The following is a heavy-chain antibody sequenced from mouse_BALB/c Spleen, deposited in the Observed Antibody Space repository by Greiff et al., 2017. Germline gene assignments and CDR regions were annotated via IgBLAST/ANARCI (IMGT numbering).Heavy chain of an antibody. J-gene: IGHJ3*01. Sequence: EVQRVESGGGLVKPGGSLKLSCAASGFTFSDYYMYWVRQTPEKRLEWVATISDGGSYTYYPDSVKGRFTISRDNAKNNLYLQMSSLKSEDTAMYYCARGELSPSSWFAYWGQGTLVTVSA. D-gene: IGHD1-1*02. CDR2: ISDGGSYT. V-gene: IGHV5-4*02. CDR3: ARGELSPSSWFAY. CDR1: GFTFSDYY.